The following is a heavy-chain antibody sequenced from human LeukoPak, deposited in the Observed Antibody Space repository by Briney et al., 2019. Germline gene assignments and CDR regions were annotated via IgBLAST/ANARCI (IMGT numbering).Heavy chain of an antibody. D-gene: IGHD1-14*01. CDR1: GFTFTSSA. CDR3: ATAEFRRPGFDY. Sequence: SVTVSCKASGFTFTSSAVQWVRQARGQRLEWIGWIVVGSGNTNYAQKFQGRVTMTEDTPTDTAYMELSSLRSEDTAVYYCATAEFRRPGFDYWGQGTLVTVSS. V-gene: IGHV1-58*01. J-gene: IGHJ4*02. CDR2: IVVGSGNT.